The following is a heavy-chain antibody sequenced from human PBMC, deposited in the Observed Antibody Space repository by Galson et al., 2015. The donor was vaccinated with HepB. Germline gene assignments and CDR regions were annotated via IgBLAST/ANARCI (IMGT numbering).Heavy chain of an antibody. CDR1: GYTFTSYG. V-gene: IGHV1-18*04. D-gene: IGHD3-22*01. J-gene: IGHJ6*03. CDR2: ISAYNGNT. Sequence: SVKVSCTASGYTFTSYGISWVRQAPGQGLEWIGWISAYNGNTNYAQKLQGRVTMTTDTSTSTAYMELRSLRSDDTAVYYCDRSYYYDSSGYYSYYYYYMGVWGKGTMVTVSS. CDR3: DRSYYYDSSGYYSYYYYYMGV.